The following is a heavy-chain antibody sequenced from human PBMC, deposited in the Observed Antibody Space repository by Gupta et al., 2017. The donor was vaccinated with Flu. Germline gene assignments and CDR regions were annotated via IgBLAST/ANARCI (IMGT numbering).Heavy chain of an antibody. J-gene: IGHJ5*02. CDR3: ARVGLATYGSNWFDP. D-gene: IGHD1-26*01. V-gene: IGHV4-34*01. Sequence: RQPPGKGLEWIGEIHHSGDTNYNPSHKRRVTISLDTSKNQFSLHLTSVTAADTAMYYCARVGLATYGSNWFDPWGQGTPVTVSS. CDR2: IHHSGDT.